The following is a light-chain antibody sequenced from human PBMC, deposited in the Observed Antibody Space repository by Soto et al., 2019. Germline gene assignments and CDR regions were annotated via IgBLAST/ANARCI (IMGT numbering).Light chain of an antibody. J-gene: IGKJ1*01. CDR3: QQSYRNPRT. CDR2: AAS. V-gene: IGKV1-39*01. CDR1: QSISNF. Sequence: DIQMTQSPSFLSASAGDRVTIFCRASQSISNFLHWYQQKPGKAPKLLIYAASKLESGVPSRFGGSGSGTDFTLTISSLQPEDFATYYCQQSYRNPRTFGLGTKVDIK.